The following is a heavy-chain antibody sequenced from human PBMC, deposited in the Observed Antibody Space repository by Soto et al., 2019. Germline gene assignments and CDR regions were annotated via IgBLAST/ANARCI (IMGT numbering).Heavy chain of an antibody. J-gene: IGHJ3*02. Sequence: PGGSLRLSCAASGFTFSDYYMSWIRQAPGKGLEWVSYISSSGSTIYYADSVKGRFTISRDNAKNSLYLQMNSLRAEDTAVYYCAKDQDLVATVPDAFDIWGQGTMVTVSS. CDR3: AKDQDLVATVPDAFDI. V-gene: IGHV3-11*01. D-gene: IGHD5-12*01. CDR2: ISSSGSTI. CDR1: GFTFSDYY.